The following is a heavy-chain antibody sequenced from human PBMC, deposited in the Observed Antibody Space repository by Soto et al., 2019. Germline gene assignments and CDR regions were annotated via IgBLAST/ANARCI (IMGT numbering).Heavy chain of an antibody. CDR1: VSSFTNSW. CDR3: ATGRSSSWYDL. Sequence: GECLKISGKGSVSSFTNSWIAWVRQMPGKGLEWMGIIWPGDSETRYSPSFQGQVTISADKSISTAYLQWSSLKASDPALYYCATGRSSSWYDLWGQGTLVTVSS. CDR2: IWPGDSET. J-gene: IGHJ4*02. D-gene: IGHD6-13*01. V-gene: IGHV5-51*01.